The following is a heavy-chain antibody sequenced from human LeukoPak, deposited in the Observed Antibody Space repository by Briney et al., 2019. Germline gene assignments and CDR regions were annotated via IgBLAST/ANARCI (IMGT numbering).Heavy chain of an antibody. CDR1: GFTFSSYA. V-gene: IGHV3-23*01. Sequence: GGSLRLSCEASGFTFSSYAMSWVRQAPGKGLEWVSAISGSGGSTYYADSVKGRFTISRDNSKNTLYLQMNSLRAEDTAVYYCAKDQKTGGWHFNALDYWGQGTLVTVSS. CDR2: ISGSGGST. CDR3: AKDQKTGGWHFNALDY. D-gene: IGHD6-19*01. J-gene: IGHJ4*02.